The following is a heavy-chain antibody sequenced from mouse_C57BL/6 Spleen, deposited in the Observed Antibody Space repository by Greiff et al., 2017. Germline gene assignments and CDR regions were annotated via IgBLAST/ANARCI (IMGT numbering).Heavy chain of an antibody. CDR2: IDPANGNA. CDR1: GFNIKNTY. Sequence: VQLQQSVAELVRPGASVKLSCTASGFNIKNTYMHWVKQRPEQGLEWIGRIDPANGNAKYAPKFQGKATITADTSSNTAYLQLSSLTSEDTAIYYWARGEDYDWAGFADWGQGTLVTVSA. CDR3: ARGEDYDWAGFAD. D-gene: IGHD2-4*01. J-gene: IGHJ3*01. V-gene: IGHV14-3*01.